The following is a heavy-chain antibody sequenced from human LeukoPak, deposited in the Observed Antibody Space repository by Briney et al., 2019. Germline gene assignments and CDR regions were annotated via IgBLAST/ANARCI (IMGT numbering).Heavy chain of an antibody. D-gene: IGHD3-22*01. CDR3: ARKRYDDPYFFDY. CDR1: GGSISSGDYY. V-gene: IGHV4-30-4*01. CDR2: IYYSGTT. Sequence: SETLSLTCSVSGGSISSGDYYWSWFRQPPGKGLEWIGYIYYSGTTYYNPYLRSRVTLSVDTSKNQFSLRLNAVTAANTAVYYCARKRYDDPYFFDYGGQGTLVTVSS. J-gene: IGHJ4*02.